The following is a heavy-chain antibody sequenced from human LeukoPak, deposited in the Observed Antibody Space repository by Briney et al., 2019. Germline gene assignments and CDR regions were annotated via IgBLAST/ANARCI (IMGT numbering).Heavy chain of an antibody. CDR1: GFIFSSHG. J-gene: IGHJ4*02. CDR3: ARGEYGSGSYHIDY. V-gene: IGHV3-23*01. D-gene: IGHD3-10*01. CDR2: ISPSGDIT. Sequence: GGSLRLSCAASGFIFSSHGMNWVRQAPGKGLEWVSGISPSGDITYYADSVKGRFTISRDNSKNTVYLQMDSLRFEDAAVYYCARGEYGSGSYHIDYWGQGTLVTVSS.